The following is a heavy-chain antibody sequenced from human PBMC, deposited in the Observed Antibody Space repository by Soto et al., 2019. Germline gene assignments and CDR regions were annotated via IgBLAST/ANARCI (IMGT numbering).Heavy chain of an antibody. CDR3: ARALAPAAMLNFVGANWFDP. D-gene: IGHD2-2*01. CDR2: IYYSGST. Sequence: SETLSLTCTVSGGSISSGGYYWSWIRQHPGKGLEWIGYIYYSGSTYYNPSLKSRVTISVDTSKNQFSLKLSSVTAADTAVYYCARALAPAAMLNFVGANWFDPWGQGTLVTVSS. J-gene: IGHJ5*02. V-gene: IGHV4-31*03. CDR1: GGSISSGGYY.